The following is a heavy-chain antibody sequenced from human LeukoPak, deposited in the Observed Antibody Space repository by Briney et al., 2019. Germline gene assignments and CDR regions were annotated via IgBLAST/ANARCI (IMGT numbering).Heavy chain of an antibody. D-gene: IGHD5-12*01. V-gene: IGHV1-2*02. CDR3: ARFRRMPPDIVNWFDP. CDR2: INPNSGGT. Sequence: ASVKVSCKASGYTFTGYYMHWVRQAPGQGLEWMGWINPNSGGTNYAQKFQGRVTMTRDTSISTAYVELSRLRSDDTAVYYCARFRRMPPDIVNWFDPWGQGTLVTVSS. J-gene: IGHJ5*02. CDR1: GYTFTGYY.